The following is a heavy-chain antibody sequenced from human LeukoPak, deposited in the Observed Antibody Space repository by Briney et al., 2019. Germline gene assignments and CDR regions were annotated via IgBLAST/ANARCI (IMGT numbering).Heavy chain of an antibody. D-gene: IGHD6-13*01. CDR3: ARVLLQQLWGYHYYYMDV. CDR1: GGTFSSYA. CDR2: IIPIFGTA. J-gene: IGHJ6*03. V-gene: IGHV1-69*13. Sequence: GASVKVSCKASGGTFSSYAISWVRQAPGQGLEWMGGIIPIFGTANYAQKFQGRVTITADESTSTAYMELSSLRSEDTAVYYCARVLLQQLWGYHYYYMDVWAKGTTVTISS.